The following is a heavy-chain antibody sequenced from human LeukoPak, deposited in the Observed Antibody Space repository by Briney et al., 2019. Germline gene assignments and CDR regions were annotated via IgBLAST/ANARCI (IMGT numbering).Heavy chain of an antibody. Sequence: GRSLRLSCAASGFTFSSYAMHWVRQAPGKGLEWVAVLSYDGSNKYYADSVKGRFTISRDNSKNTLYLQMNSLRAGDTAVYYCARAETGYVDGMGCYWGQGTLVTVSS. D-gene: IGHD6-19*01. CDR2: LSYDGSNK. V-gene: IGHV3-30-3*01. J-gene: IGHJ4*02. CDR3: ARAETGYVDGMGCY. CDR1: GFTFSSYA.